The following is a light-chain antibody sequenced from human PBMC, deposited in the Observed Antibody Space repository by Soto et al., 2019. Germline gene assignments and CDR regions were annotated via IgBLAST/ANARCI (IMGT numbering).Light chain of an antibody. CDR3: QQRYNWGT. CDR1: QSVSSY. CDR2: DAS. V-gene: IGKV3-11*01. Sequence: EIVLTQSPATLSLSPGERATLSCRASQSVSSYLAWYQQKPGQAPRLLIYDASNRATGIPARFSGSGSGTDFTLTISSLEPEDFAFYFCQQRYNWGTFGQGTKVEIK. J-gene: IGKJ1*01.